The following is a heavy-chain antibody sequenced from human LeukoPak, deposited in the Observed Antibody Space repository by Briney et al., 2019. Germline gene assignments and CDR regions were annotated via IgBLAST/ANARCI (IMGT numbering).Heavy chain of an antibody. CDR2: INHSGST. V-gene: IGHV4-34*01. Sequence: SETLSLTCAVYGGFFSGYYWSWIRQPPGKGLEWIGEINHSGSTNYNPSLKSRVTISVDTSKNQFSLKLSSVTAADTAVYYCARVGLLWFPRTTASNWFDPWGQGTLVTVSS. CDR1: GGFFSGYY. J-gene: IGHJ5*02. CDR3: ARVGLLWFPRTTASNWFDP. D-gene: IGHD3-10*01.